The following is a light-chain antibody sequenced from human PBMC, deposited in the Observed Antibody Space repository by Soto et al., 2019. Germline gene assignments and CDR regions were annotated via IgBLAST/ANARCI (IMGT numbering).Light chain of an antibody. V-gene: IGLV4-69*01. CDR2: LNSDGSH. Sequence: QPVLTQSPSASASLGASVKLTCTLSSGHSSYAIAWHQQQPEKGPRFLMKLNSDGSHSKGDGISDRFSGSSSGAERYLTISSLQSEDEAVYYCQTWGADSVIFGGGTKLTVL. CDR1: SGHSSYA. J-gene: IGLJ2*01. CDR3: QTWGADSVI.